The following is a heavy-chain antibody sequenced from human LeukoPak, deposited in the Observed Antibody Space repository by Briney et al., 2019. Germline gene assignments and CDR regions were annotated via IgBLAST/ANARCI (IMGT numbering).Heavy chain of an antibody. Sequence: GGSLRLSCAASGFTFSSYAMSWVRQAPAKGLEWVSAISGSGGSTYYADSVKGRFTISRDNSKNTLYLQMNSLRAEDTAVYYCAKTPQYSSGWYYFDYWGQGTLVTVSS. V-gene: IGHV3-23*01. CDR2: ISGSGGST. J-gene: IGHJ4*02. D-gene: IGHD6-19*01. CDR1: GFTFSSYA. CDR3: AKTPQYSSGWYYFDY.